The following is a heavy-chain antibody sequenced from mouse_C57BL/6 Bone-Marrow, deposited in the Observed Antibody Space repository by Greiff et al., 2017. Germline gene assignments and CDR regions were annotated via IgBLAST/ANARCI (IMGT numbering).Heavy chain of an antibody. CDR1: GYTFTSYW. V-gene: IGHV1-61*01. CDR3: ARVDYYGSSYWYFDV. J-gene: IGHJ1*03. D-gene: IGHD1-1*01. CDR2: IYPSDSET. Sequence: QVQLQQPGAELVRPGSSVKLSCKASGYTFTSYWMDWVKQRPGQGLEWIGNIYPSDSETHYNQKFKDKATLTVDKSSSTAYMQLSSLTSEDSAVYYCARVDYYGSSYWYFDVGGTGTTVTVSA.